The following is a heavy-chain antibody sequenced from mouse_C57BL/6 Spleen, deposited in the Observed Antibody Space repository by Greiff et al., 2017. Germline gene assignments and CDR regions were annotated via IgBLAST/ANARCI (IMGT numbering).Heavy chain of an antibody. D-gene: IGHD2-4*01. CDR1: GYTFTDYY. V-gene: IGHV1-76*01. CDR2: IYPGSGNT. J-gene: IGHJ3*01. Sequence: QVQLQQSGAELVRPGASVKLSCKASGYTFTDYYINWVKQRPGQGLEWIARIYPGSGNTYYNEKFKGKATLTAEKSSSTAYMQLSSLTSEDSAVYFCAREDYDGLAYWGQGTLVTVSA. CDR3: AREDYDGLAY.